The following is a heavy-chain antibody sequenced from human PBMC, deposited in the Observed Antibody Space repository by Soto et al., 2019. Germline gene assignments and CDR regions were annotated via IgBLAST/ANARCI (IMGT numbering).Heavy chain of an antibody. CDR3: SRKASDFWSGKPQYYMDV. Sequence: EVQLVESGGGLVQPGGSLKLSCAASGFTFSGSAMHWVRQASGKGLEWVGRIRSKGNNYATVYGASLKGRFTISRDDAKNTAYLQMNSLNTEDTAVYYCSRKASDFWSGKPQYYMDVWGKETTVTVSS. D-gene: IGHD3-3*01. CDR1: GFTFSGSA. V-gene: IGHV3-73*01. CDR2: IRSKGNNYAT. J-gene: IGHJ6*03.